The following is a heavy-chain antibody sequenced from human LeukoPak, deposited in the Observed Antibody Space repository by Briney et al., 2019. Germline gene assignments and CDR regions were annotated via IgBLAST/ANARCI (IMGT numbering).Heavy chain of an antibody. Sequence: PSQSLSLTCSVSGGSIYSGGDYWSWLRQHPGKGLDWIGYIYYDGSTGYNPSLQSRVTISLDLSKNHFSLNLTSVTVADTAVYYCARGYHDRHALYGMDVWGQGTTVTVCS. CDR3: ARGYHDRHALYGMDV. CDR2: IYYDGST. J-gene: IGHJ6*02. V-gene: IGHV4-31*03. D-gene: IGHD1-14*01. CDR1: GGSIYSGGDY.